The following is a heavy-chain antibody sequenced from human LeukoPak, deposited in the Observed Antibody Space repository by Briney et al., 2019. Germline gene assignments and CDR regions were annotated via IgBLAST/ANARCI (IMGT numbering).Heavy chain of an antibody. CDR2: INPNSGGT. CDR3: ARVDYYYYYMDV. V-gene: IGHV1-2*02. Sequence: VASVKVSCKASGYTFTGYYMHWVRQAPGQGLEWMGWINPNSGGTNYAQKFQGRVTMTGDTSISTAYMELSRLRSDDTAVYYCARVDYYYYYMDVWGKGTTVTVSS. CDR1: GYTFTGYY. J-gene: IGHJ6*03.